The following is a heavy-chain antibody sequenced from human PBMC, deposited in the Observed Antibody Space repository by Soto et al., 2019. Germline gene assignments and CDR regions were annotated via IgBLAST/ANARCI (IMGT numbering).Heavy chain of an antibody. D-gene: IGHD5-12*01. CDR1: GGSIRSGGYY. J-gene: IGHJ4*02. Sequence: LCGGSIRSGGYYWSWIRQHPGKGLEWIGYIYYSGSTYYNPSLKSRVTISVDTSKNQFSLKLSSVTAADTAVYYCARESRIEWLRWYYFDYWGQGTLVTVSS. V-gene: IGHV4-31*02. CDR2: IYYSGST. CDR3: ARESRIEWLRWYYFDY.